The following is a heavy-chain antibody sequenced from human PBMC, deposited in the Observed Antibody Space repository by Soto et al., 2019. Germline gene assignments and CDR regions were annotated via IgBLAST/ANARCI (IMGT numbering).Heavy chain of an antibody. CDR2: TRNKANSYTT. V-gene: IGHV3-72*01. CDR3: ARHSVVIANYYYYYGMDV. D-gene: IGHD2-21*01. Sequence: GGSLRLSCAASGFTFSDHYMDWVRQAPGKGLEWVGRTRNKANSYTTEYAASVKGRFTISRDDSKNSLYLQMNSLKTEDTAVYYCARHSVVIANYYYYYGMDVWGQGTTVTVSS. J-gene: IGHJ6*02. CDR1: GFTFSDHY.